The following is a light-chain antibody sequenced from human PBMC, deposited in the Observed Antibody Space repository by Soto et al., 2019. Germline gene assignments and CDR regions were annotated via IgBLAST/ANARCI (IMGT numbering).Light chain of an antibody. CDR2: ATS. J-gene: IGKJ1*01. CDR1: QTVSTY. V-gene: IGKV1-39*01. CDR3: QQTYTTPRT. Sequence: DTQMTQSPSSLSASVRDRISITCRASQTVSTYLNWYQQKPGKAPTLLISATSTLQSGVPSRFSGSVSGTEFTLTITSLQPEDFATYYCQQTYTTPRTFGQGTKVDIK.